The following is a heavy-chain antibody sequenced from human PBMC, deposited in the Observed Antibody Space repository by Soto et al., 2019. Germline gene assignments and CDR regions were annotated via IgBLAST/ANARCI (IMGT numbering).Heavy chain of an antibody. J-gene: IGHJ6*02. CDR3: ARGITGTVTYYYGLDV. CDR1: GGTFSSYA. V-gene: IGHV1-69*12. D-gene: IGHD1-20*01. CDR2: IIPSFGTA. Sequence: QVQLVQSGAEVKKPGSSMKVSCKASGGTFSSYAISWVRQAPGQGLEWMGGIIPSFGTADYAQKFHGRVTITADESTSTAYMELSSLRSEDTAVYYCARGITGTVTYYYGLDVWGQGNTVTVSS.